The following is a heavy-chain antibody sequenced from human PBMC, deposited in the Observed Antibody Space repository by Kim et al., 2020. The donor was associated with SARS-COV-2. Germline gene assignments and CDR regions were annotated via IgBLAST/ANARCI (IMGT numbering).Heavy chain of an antibody. CDR3: AISSNEGYNYGMDV. CDR2: ISYDGSNK. D-gene: IGHD1-1*01. Sequence: GGSLRLSCAASGFTFSSYAMHWVRQAPGKGLEGVAVISYDGSNKYYVDSVKGRFTISRDNYKNTLYLQMNSLRAEDTAVYYCAISSNEGYNYGMDVWGQGTTVTVSS. V-gene: IGHV3-30*04. J-gene: IGHJ6*02. CDR1: GFTFSSYA.